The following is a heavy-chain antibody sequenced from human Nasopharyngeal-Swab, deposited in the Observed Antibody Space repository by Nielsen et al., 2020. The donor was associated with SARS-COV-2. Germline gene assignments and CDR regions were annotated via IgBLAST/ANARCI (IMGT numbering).Heavy chain of an antibody. CDR2: IIPILDIG. V-gene: IGHV1-69*04. CDR1: GGTFSSYA. CDR3: ARDLWLETDYYYLGMDV. J-gene: IGHJ6*02. D-gene: IGHD6-19*01. Sequence: SVKVSCKASGGTFSSYAITWVRQAPGQGLEWMGRIIPILDIGRYAQKFQGRVTITADKSTNTAYMELSNLTSEDTAVYYCARDLWLETDYYYLGMDVWGQGTTVTVSS.